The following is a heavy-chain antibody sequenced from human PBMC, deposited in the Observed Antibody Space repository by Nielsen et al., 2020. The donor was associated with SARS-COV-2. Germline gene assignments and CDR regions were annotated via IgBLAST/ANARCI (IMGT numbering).Heavy chain of an antibody. V-gene: IGHV4-30-4*01. CDR3: ARDRLWFGESSAGFDP. J-gene: IGHJ5*02. CDR2: IYYSGST. D-gene: IGHD3-10*01. Sequence: WIRQPPVKGLEWIGYIYYSGSTYYNPSLKSRVTISVDTSKNQFYLQLSSVTAADTAVYYCARDRLWFGESSAGFDPWGQGTLVTVSS.